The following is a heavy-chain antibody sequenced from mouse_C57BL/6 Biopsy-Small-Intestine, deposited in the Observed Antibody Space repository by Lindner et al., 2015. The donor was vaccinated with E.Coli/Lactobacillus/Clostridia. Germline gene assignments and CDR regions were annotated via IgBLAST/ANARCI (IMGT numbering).Heavy chain of an antibody. J-gene: IGHJ4*01. CDR3: AREDRSGYYAMDY. Sequence: VQLQESGPGLVKPGASVKMSCKASGYSFIGHNMHWVKQSHGKSLEWIGFIDPYNGATSYNQKLKGKATLTVDKSSSTAYMQLNSLTSEDSAVYYCAREDRSGYYAMDYWGQGTSVTVSS. CDR1: GYSFIGHN. CDR2: IDPYNGAT. D-gene: IGHD3-2*01. V-gene: IGHV1S135*01.